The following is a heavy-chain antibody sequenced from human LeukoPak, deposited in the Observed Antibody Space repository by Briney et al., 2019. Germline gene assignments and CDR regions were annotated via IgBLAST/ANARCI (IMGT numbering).Heavy chain of an antibody. CDR2: IYYSGST. J-gene: IGHJ4*02. D-gene: IGHD3-3*01. Sequence: SETLSLTCTVSGGSISSYYWSWIRQPPGKGLEWIGYIYYSGSTNYNPSLKSRVTISVDTSKNQFSLKLSTVTAADTAVYYYAREGDDFWSGYYDYWGQGTLVTVSS. CDR3: AREGDDFWSGYYDY. CDR1: GGSISSYY. V-gene: IGHV4-59*01.